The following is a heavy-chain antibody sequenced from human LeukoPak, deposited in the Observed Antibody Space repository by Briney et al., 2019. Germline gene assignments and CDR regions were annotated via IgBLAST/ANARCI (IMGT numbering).Heavy chain of an antibody. CDR1: GGSISSSSYY. V-gene: IGHV4-39*01. CDR2: IYYSGST. J-gene: IGHJ4*02. Sequence: PSETRSLTCTVSGGSISSSSYYWGWIRQPPGKGLEWIGSIYYSGSTYYNPSLKSRVTISVDTSKNQFSLKLSSVTAADTAMYYCARHHCTNGICYTPDFDYWGQGTLVTVSS. D-gene: IGHD2-8*01. CDR3: ARHHCTNGICYTPDFDY.